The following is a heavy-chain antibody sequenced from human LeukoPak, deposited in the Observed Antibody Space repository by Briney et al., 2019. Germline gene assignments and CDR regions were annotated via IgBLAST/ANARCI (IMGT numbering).Heavy chain of an antibody. V-gene: IGHV3-20*04. J-gene: IGHJ4*02. CDR1: GFTFDDYG. CDR2: INWNGGST. Sequence: GGSLRLSCAASGFTFDDYGMSWVRQAPGKGLVLVSGINWNGGSTGYADSVKGRFTISRDNAKNSLYLQMNSLRAEDTALYYCARDSSYCSSTSCYTDYWGQGTLVTVSS. D-gene: IGHD2-2*01. CDR3: ARDSSYCSSTSCYTDY.